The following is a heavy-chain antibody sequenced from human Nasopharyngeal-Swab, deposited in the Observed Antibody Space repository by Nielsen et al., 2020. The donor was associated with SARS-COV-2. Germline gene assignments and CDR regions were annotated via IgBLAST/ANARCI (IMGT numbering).Heavy chain of an antibody. CDR3: ASGNPYSGSYPFAY. CDR2: ISYDGSNK. V-gene: IGHV3-30*03. Sequence: GESLKISCAASGFTFSSYGMHWVRQAPGKGLEWVAVISYDGSNKYYADSVKGRFTISRDNSKNTLYLQMHSLRAEVTAVYYCASGNPYSGSYPFAYWGQGTLVTVSS. J-gene: IGHJ4*02. CDR1: GFTFSSYG. D-gene: IGHD1-26*01.